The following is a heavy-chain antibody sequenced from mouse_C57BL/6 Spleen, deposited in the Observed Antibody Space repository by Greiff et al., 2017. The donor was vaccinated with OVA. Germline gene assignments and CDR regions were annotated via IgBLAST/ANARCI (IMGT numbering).Heavy chain of an antibody. CDR2: INPNYGTT. CDR1: GYSFTDYN. Sequence: VQLKESGPELVKPGASVKISCKASGYSFTDYNMNWVKQSNGKSLEWIGVINPNYGTTSYNQKFKGKATLTVAQSSSTAYMQLNSLTSEDSAVYYCARGAYYSNHYWYFDVWGTGTTVTVSS. CDR3: ARGAYYSNHYWYFDV. V-gene: IGHV1-39*01. D-gene: IGHD2-5*01. J-gene: IGHJ1*03.